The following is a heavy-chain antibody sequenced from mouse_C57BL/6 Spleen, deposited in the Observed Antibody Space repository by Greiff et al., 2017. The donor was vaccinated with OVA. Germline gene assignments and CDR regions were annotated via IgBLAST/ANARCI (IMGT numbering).Heavy chain of an antibody. CDR2: ISDGGSYT. Sequence: EVKLMESGGGLVKPGGSLKLSCAASGFTFSSYAMSWVRQTPEKRLEWVATISDGGSYTYYPDNVQGRFTISRDNAKNNLYLQMSHLKSEDTAMYYCARGGDYGYPYFDYWGQGTTLTVSS. CDR1: GFTFSSYA. V-gene: IGHV5-4*03. J-gene: IGHJ2*01. D-gene: IGHD2-2*01. CDR3: ARGGDYGYPYFDY.